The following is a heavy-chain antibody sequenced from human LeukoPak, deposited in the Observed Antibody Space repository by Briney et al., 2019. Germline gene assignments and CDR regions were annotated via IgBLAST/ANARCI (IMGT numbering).Heavy chain of an antibody. CDR3: AKVHYTASFPGSFPGRNYFDS. CDR2: IGARGDVT. Sequence: GGFLRLSCTVSGFAFSGYAMSWVRQAPGKGPEWVSSIGARGDVTYSADSVKGRFTISRDNSKRTLFRQMNSLRAEDTAVYYCAKVHYTASFPGSFPGRNYFDSWGQGSLVTVSS. V-gene: IGHV3-23*01. CDR1: GFAFSGYA. D-gene: IGHD1-26*01. J-gene: IGHJ4*02.